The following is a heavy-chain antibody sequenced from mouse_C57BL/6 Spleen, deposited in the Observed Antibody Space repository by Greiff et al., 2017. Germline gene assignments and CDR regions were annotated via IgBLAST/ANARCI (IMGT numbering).Heavy chain of an antibody. D-gene: IGHD4-1*01. CDR3: ARHPSSGFDY. CDR1: GFTFSSYG. V-gene: IGHV5-6*01. Sequence: EVKVVESGGDLVKPGGSLKLSCAASGFTFSSYGMSWVRQTPDKRLEWVATISSGGSYTYYHESVKGRFTISRANAKNTLYLQMSSLKSEDSAMYYCARHPSSGFDYWGQGTTLTVSS. J-gene: IGHJ2*01. CDR2: ISSGGSYT.